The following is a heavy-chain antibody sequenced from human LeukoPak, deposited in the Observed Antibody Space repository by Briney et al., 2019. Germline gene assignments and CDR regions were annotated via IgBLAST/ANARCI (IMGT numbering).Heavy chain of an antibody. D-gene: IGHD6-19*01. V-gene: IGHV7-4-1*02. CDR3: AREEQWLVLSSAFDI. CDR1: GYTFTSYA. J-gene: IGHJ3*02. CDR2: INTNTGNP. Sequence: ASVKVSCKASGYTFTSYAMNWVRQAPGQGREWMGWINTNTGNPTYAQGFTGRFVFSLDTSVSTAYLQISSLKAEDTAVYYCAREEQWLVLSSAFDIWGQGTMVTVSS.